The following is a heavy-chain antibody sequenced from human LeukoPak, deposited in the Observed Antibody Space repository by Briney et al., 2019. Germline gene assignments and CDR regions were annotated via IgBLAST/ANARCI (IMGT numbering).Heavy chain of an antibody. CDR3: ARGGSEWLRYNWLDP. CDR1: GFTFSTYS. Sequence: GGSLRLSCAASGFTFSTYSMNWVRQAPGKGLEWVSSISSGSSYIYYADSLKGRFTISRDNAKNSLYLQMNSLRAEDTAVYYCARGGSEWLRYNWLDPWGQGTLVTVSS. J-gene: IGHJ5*02. CDR2: ISSGSSYI. V-gene: IGHV3-21*01. D-gene: IGHD5-12*01.